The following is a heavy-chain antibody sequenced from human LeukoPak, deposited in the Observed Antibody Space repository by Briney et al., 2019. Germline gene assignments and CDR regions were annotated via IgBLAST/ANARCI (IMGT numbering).Heavy chain of an antibody. Sequence: SQTLSLTCAISGDSVSSNSAAWNWIRQSPSRGLERLGRTYYRSKWYNDYAVSVKSRITINPDTSKNQFSLQLNSVTPEDTAVYYCARFWTVAGHGGFDYWGQGTLVTVSS. CDR2: TYYRSKWYN. CDR1: GDSVSSNSAA. CDR3: ARFWTVAGHGGFDY. V-gene: IGHV6-1*01. D-gene: IGHD6-19*01. J-gene: IGHJ4*02.